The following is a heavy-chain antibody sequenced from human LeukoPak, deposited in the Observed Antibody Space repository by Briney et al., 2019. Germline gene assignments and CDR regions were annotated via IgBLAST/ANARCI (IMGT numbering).Heavy chain of an antibody. CDR3: ARDHHDYGGNSGLQH. CDR1: GGSISSYY. D-gene: IGHD4-23*01. Sequence: SETLSLTCTVSGGSISSYYWSWIRQPAGKGLEWIGRIYTSGSTNYNHSLKSRVTISVDTSKNQFSLKLSSVSAADTAVYYCARDHHDYGGNSGLQHWGQGTLVTVSS. CDR2: IYTSGST. V-gene: IGHV4-4*07. J-gene: IGHJ1*01.